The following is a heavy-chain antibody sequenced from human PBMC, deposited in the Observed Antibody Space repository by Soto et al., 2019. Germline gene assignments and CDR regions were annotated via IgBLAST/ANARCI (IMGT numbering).Heavy chain of an antibody. J-gene: IGHJ4*02. Sequence: EVQLVESGGGLIQPGGSLRLSCAASGFTVSSNYMSWVRQAPGKGLEWVSVIYSGGSTYYADSVKGRFTISRDNSKNTLYLQMNSLRAEDTAVYYCARSPDMVATREYYFDYWGQGTLVTVSS. CDR2: IYSGGST. CDR1: GFTVSSNY. V-gene: IGHV3-53*01. D-gene: IGHD5-12*01. CDR3: ARSPDMVATREYYFDY.